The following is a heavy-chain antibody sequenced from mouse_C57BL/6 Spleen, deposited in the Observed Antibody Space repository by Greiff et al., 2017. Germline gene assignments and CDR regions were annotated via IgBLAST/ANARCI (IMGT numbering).Heavy chain of an antibody. CDR1: GFSLTSYG. J-gene: IGHJ2*01. D-gene: IGHD5-1*01. CDR3: ARGYLFDY. CDR2: IWSGGST. Sequence: QVQLKESGPGLVQPSPSLSITCTVSGFSLTSYGVHWVRQSPGQGLEWLGVIWSGGSTDYNAAFISRLSISKDNSKSQVFFKMNSLQADDAAIYYCARGYLFDYWGQGTTLTVSS. V-gene: IGHV2-2*01.